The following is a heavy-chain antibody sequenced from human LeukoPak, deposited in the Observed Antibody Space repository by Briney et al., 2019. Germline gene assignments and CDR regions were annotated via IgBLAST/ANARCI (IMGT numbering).Heavy chain of an antibody. CDR3: ARSRDYDSSGFYPDAFDI. V-gene: IGHV4-59*01. CDR2: IYYSGST. D-gene: IGHD3-22*01. J-gene: IGHJ3*02. CDR1: GGSISSYY. Sequence: PSETLSLTCTVSGGSISSYYWSWIRQPPGKGLEWIGYIYYSGSTNYNPSLKSRVTISVDTSKNQFSLKLSSVTAADTAVYYCARSRDYDSSGFYPDAFDIWGQGTMVTVSS.